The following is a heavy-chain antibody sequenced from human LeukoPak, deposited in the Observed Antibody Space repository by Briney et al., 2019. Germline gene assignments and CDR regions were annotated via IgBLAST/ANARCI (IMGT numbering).Heavy chain of an antibody. CDR2: INPNSGGT. V-gene: IGHV1-2*02. D-gene: IGHD3-10*01. CDR3: ARDLAGYYGSGNQSYYGMDV. CDR1: GYTFTGYY. J-gene: IGHJ6*02. Sequence: ASVKVSCKASGYTFTGYYMHWVRQAPGQGLEWMGWINPNSGGTNYAQKFQGRVTVTRDTSISTAYMELSRLRSDDTAVYYCARDLAGYYGSGNQSYYGMDVWGQGTTVTVSS.